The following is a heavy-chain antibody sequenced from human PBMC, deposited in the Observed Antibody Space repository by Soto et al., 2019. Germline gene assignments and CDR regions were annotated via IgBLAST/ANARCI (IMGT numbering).Heavy chain of an antibody. CDR3: TTDPGIWNFFYASYRDV. CDR2: IKSKTDGGTT. D-gene: IGHD1-7*01. J-gene: IGHJ6*03. CDR1: GFTFSNAW. Sequence: GGSLRLSCAASGFTFSNAWMSWVRQAPGKGLEWVGRIKSKTDGGTTDYAAPVKGRFTISRDDSKNTLYLQMNSLKTEDTAVYYCTTDPGIWNFFYASYRDVWGKGTTVTVSS. V-gene: IGHV3-15*01.